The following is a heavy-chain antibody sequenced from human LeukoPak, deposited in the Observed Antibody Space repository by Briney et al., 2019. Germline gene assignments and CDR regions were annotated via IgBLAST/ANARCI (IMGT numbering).Heavy chain of an antibody. J-gene: IGHJ4*02. V-gene: IGHV4-39*01. Sequence: PSETLSLTCTVSGGSISSSSYYWGWIRQPPGKGLEWIGSIYYSGSTYYNPSLKSRVTISVDTSKNQFSLKLSSVTAADTAVYYCARVRYSSGWYPYWGQGTLVTVSS. D-gene: IGHD6-19*01. CDR3: ARVRYSSGWYPY. CDR2: IYYSGST. CDR1: GGSISSSSYY.